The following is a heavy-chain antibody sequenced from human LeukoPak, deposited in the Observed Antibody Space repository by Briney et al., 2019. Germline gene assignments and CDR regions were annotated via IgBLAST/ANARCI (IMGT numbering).Heavy chain of an antibody. Sequence: GGSLRLSCAAPGFTFSSYGMHWVRQAPGKGLEWVAVISYDGSNKYYADSVKGRFTISRDNSKNTLYLQMNSLRAEDTAVYYCAKDGLPYSSGWYSDYWGQGTLVTVSS. V-gene: IGHV3-30*18. CDR1: GFTFSSYG. CDR3: AKDGLPYSSGWYSDY. CDR2: ISYDGSNK. J-gene: IGHJ4*02. D-gene: IGHD6-19*01.